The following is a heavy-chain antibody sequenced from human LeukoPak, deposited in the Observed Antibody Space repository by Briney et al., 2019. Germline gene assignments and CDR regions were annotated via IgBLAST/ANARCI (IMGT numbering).Heavy chain of an antibody. D-gene: IGHD5-12*01. CDR2: INHSGST. Sequence: SETLSLTCAVYGGSFSGYYWSWIRQPPGKGLEWIGEINHSGSTNYNPSLKSRVTISVDTSKNQFSLKLSSVTAADTAVYYCASTNSGYDGVSLDYWGQGTLVTVSS. V-gene: IGHV4-34*01. CDR1: GGSFSGYY. CDR3: ASTNSGYDGVSLDY. J-gene: IGHJ4*02.